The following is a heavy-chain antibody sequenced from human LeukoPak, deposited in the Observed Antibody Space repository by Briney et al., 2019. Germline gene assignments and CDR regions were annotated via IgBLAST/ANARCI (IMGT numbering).Heavy chain of an antibody. CDR3: ARRPVRGVIFRGNWFDP. CDR1: GYSFTSYW. Sequence: GESLKISCKGSGYSFTSYWIGWVRQMPGKGLEWMEIIYPGDSDTRYSPSFQGQVTISADKSISTAYLQWSSLKASDTAMYYCARRPVRGVIFRGNWFDPWGQGTLVTVSS. J-gene: IGHJ5*02. D-gene: IGHD3-10*01. V-gene: IGHV5-51*01. CDR2: IYPGDSDT.